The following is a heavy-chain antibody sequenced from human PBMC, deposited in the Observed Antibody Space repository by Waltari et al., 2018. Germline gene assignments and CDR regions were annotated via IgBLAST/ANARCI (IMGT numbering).Heavy chain of an antibody. J-gene: IGHJ5*02. CDR1: GGSLSPHF. CDR3: ARASYGSGSSWFDP. CDR2: IYSSGST. D-gene: IGHD3-10*01. V-gene: IGHV4-59*11. Sequence: QVQLQESGPGLVKPSETLSLLCSVSGGSLSPHFWGWIRQPPGKTLEWIGNIYSSGSTNYNPSLTSRVTISLDMSKNQFSLKLRSVSAADTAVYYCARASYGSGSSWFDPWGQGNLVTVSS.